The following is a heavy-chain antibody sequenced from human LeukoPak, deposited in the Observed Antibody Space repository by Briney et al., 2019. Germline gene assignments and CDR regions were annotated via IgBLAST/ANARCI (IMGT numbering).Heavy chain of an antibody. J-gene: IGHJ5*02. D-gene: IGHD3-10*01. Sequence: LSLTCTVSGVSISSSNSYWGWIRQPPGKGLEWVSYISSSGSTIYYADSVKGRFTISRDNAKNSLYLQMNSLRAEDTAVYYCARGSPYYYGSGSRNWFDPWGQGTLVTVSS. V-gene: IGHV3-11*04. CDR2: ISSSGSTI. CDR3: ARGSPYYYGSGSRNWFDP. CDR1: GVSISSSNSY.